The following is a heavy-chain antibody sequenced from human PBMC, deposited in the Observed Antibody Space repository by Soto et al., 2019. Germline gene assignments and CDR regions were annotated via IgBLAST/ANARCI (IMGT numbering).Heavy chain of an antibody. J-gene: IGHJ5*02. CDR2: IYPGDSDT. Sequence: PGESLKISCQGFGYSFTSYWIGWVRQMPGKGLEWMGIIYPGDSDTRYSPSFQGQVTISADKSISTAYLQWSSLKASDTAMYYCARLDDSGYDLSPWFDPWGQGTLVTVSS. V-gene: IGHV5-51*01. CDR1: GYSFTSYW. D-gene: IGHD5-12*01. CDR3: ARLDDSGYDLSPWFDP.